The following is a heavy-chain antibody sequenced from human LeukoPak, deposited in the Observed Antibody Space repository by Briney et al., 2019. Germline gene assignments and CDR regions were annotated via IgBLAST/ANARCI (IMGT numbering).Heavy chain of an antibody. V-gene: IGHV3-48*03. CDR3: ARDFSNSLRANSFDP. Sequence: GGSLRLSCATSGFAFSSYEMNWVRQAPGKGREWGSYICPSGSTIFYADSVKGRFTISRDNAKNSLYLQMTRLRVEDTALYYCARDFSNSLRANSFDPWGLGTLVTVSS. J-gene: IGHJ5*02. D-gene: IGHD4-11*01. CDR2: ICPSGSTI. CDR1: GFAFSSYE.